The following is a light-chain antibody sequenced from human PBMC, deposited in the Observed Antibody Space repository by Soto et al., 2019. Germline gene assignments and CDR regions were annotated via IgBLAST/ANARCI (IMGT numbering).Light chain of an antibody. J-gene: IGKJ4*01. Sequence: DIQLTQSPSFLSASVGDRVTITCRASQLINDYLAWYQQKPGKAPKLLIYAASTLQSEVPSRCSCSASGTEFTLTISTLQPEDFATYYCQQFNTYPLTFGGGTKVEV. CDR2: AAS. CDR3: QQFNTYPLT. CDR1: QLINDY. V-gene: IGKV1-9*01.